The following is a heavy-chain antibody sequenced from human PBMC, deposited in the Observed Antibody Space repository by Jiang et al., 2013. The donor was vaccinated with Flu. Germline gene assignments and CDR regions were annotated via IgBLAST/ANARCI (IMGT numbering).Heavy chain of an antibody. V-gene: IGHV6-1*01. CDR3: VRGPPAYHYYGMDV. CDR1: GDSVSSNSAA. J-gene: IGHJ6*02. Sequence: SQTLSLTCAISGDSVSSNSAAWHWIRQSPSRGLEWLARTYYRSEWYNHYAVSVKSRMTINPDTSKNQPSLLLNSVTPEDTAVYYCVRGPPAYHYYGMDVWGQGTTVTVSS. CDR2: TYYRSEWYN.